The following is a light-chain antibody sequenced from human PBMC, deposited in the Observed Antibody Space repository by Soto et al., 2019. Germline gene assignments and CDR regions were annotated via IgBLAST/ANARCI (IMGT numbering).Light chain of an antibody. CDR2: SNI. CDR1: SSNIGSNA. Sequence: QPVLTQPPSASGTPGQGVTISCSGSSSNIGSNAVHWYRHLPGTAPKLLIYSNIKRPSGVPDRFSGSKSGTSASLGISGLQSEDEGDYYCAAWDDSLNVVLFGGGTQLTVL. CDR3: AAWDDSLNVVL. J-gene: IGLJ3*02. V-gene: IGLV1-44*01.